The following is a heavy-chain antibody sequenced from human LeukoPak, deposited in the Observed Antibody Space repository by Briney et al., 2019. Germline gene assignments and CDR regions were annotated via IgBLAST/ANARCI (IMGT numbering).Heavy chain of an antibody. CDR2: IYYSGST. Sequence: KPSETLSLTCTVSGGSISSYYWSWIRQPPGKGLEWIGYIYYSGSTNYSPSLKSRVTISVDTSKNQFSLKLSSVTAADTAVYYCARHRKENNCSGGSCWRNSRRGPKNWFDPWGQGTLVTVSS. CDR3: ARHRKENNCSGGSCWRNSRRGPKNWFDP. V-gene: IGHV4-59*08. CDR1: GGSISSYY. J-gene: IGHJ5*02. D-gene: IGHD2-15*01.